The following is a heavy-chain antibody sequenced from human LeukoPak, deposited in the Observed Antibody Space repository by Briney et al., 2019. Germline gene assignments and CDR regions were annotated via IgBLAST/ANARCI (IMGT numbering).Heavy chain of an antibody. Sequence: SETLSLTCTVSGGPISGYYWSWIRQPPGKGLEWIGYIYYSGNTNYNPSLKSRVTISVDTSKKQFSLKLSSVTAADTAVYYCARDPSSGWSHFDYWGQGTLVTVSS. V-gene: IGHV4-59*01. CDR2: IYYSGNT. D-gene: IGHD6-19*01. J-gene: IGHJ4*02. CDR3: ARDPSSGWSHFDY. CDR1: GGPISGYY.